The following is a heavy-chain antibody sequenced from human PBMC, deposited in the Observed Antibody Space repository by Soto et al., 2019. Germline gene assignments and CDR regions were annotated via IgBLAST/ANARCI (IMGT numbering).Heavy chain of an antibody. CDR2: IYTSGTT. J-gene: IGHJ4*02. V-gene: IGHV4-4*07. CDR1: GRSMSGYY. Sequence: SLTCTVSGRSMSGYYWSWIRQPAGERLEWIGRIYTSGTTDFNPSPKGRVTMSVDTSKNQFSLKLTSVTAADTALYYCAREDYYDTGYYVVWGQGTQVTVSS. D-gene: IGHD3-9*01. CDR3: AREDYYDTGYYVV.